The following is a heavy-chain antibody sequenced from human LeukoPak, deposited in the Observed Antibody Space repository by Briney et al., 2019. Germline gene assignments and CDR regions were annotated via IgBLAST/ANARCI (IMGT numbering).Heavy chain of an antibody. CDR1: GFTFSSYA. Sequence: GGSLRLSCAASGFTFSSYAMSWVRQAPGKGLEWVSAISGSGGSTYYADSVKGRFTISRDNSKNTLYLQMNSLRAEDTAVYYCAKDPDCYGSGSYYNEDYWGQGTLVTVSS. CDR3: AKDPDCYGSGSYYNEDY. CDR2: ISGSGGST. V-gene: IGHV3-23*01. J-gene: IGHJ4*02. D-gene: IGHD3-10*01.